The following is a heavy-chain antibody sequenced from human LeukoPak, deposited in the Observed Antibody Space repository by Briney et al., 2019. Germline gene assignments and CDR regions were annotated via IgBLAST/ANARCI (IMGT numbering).Heavy chain of an antibody. J-gene: IGHJ3*02. Sequence: ASVKVPCKASGYSYTSYDVNWVRQAPGQGLEWMGWFNPKSGNAGYAQKFQGRVTMTRNISMTTAYMELNSLTSEDTAVYYCARGVGSAINKEAFDIWGQGTVVTVSS. CDR1: GYSYTSYD. CDR2: FNPKSGNA. V-gene: IGHV1-8*01. D-gene: IGHD6-25*01. CDR3: ARGVGSAINKEAFDI.